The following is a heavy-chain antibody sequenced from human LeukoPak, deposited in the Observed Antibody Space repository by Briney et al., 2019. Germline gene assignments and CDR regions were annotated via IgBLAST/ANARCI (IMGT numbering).Heavy chain of an antibody. CDR3: AKVVWEVTTNY. D-gene: IGHD4-17*01. V-gene: IGHV3-23*01. CDR1: ELTFSSYP. Sequence: GGSLRLSCAASELTFSSYPMSWVRQAPGQGLEWVSAISGSGNYTYCADSVEGRFTISRDNSKSTLYLQMNNLRAEDTAVYYCAKVVWEVTTNYWGQGTLVAVSS. CDR2: ISGSGNYT. J-gene: IGHJ4*02.